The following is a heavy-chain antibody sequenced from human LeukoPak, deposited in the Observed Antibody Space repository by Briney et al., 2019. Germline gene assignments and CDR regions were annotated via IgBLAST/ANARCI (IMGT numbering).Heavy chain of an antibody. CDR1: GYSLRSGYY. D-gene: IGHD6-19*01. J-gene: IGHJ4*02. V-gene: IGHV4-61*01. Sequence: SETLSLTCTVSGYSLRSGYYWSWIRQPPGKGLEGIGYIYYSGSTNYNPSLRSRVTISVDTSKNQFSLKLSSVTAADTAVYYCARDRGPRAVAGYFDYWGQGTLVTVSS. CDR3: ARDRGPRAVAGYFDY. CDR2: IYYSGST.